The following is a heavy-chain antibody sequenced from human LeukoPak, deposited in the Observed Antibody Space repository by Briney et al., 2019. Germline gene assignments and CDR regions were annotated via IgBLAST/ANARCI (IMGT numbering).Heavy chain of an antibody. D-gene: IGHD3-16*02. J-gene: IGHJ4*02. V-gene: IGHV1-2*02. Sequence: ASVTVSCKASGYTFTGYYMHWVRQAPGQGLEWMGWINPNSGGTNYAQKFQGRVTMTRDTSISTAYMELSRLRSDDTAVYYCARALVGDYVWGSYRPSGEIDYWGQGTLVTVSS. CDR3: ARALVGDYVWGSYRPSGEIDY. CDR1: GYTFTGYY. CDR2: INPNSGGT.